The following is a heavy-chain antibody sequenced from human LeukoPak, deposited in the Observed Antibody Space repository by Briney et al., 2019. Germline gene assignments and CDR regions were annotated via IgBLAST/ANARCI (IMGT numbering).Heavy chain of an antibody. CDR2: ISGSGGST. CDR3: AKAQRGSNWVFDY. J-gene: IGHJ4*02. D-gene: IGHD1-26*01. Sequence: PGGSLRLSCAASGFTYSSYAMSWVRQAPGKGLEWVSVISGSGGSTYYADSVKGRFTISRDNSKNTLYLQMNSLRAEDTAVYYCAKAQRGSNWVFDYWGQGTLVTVSS. V-gene: IGHV3-23*01. CDR1: GFTYSSYA.